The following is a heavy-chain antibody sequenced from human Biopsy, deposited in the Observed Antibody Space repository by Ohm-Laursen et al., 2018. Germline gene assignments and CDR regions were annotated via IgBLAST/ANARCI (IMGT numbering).Heavy chain of an antibody. J-gene: IGHJ3*01. CDR3: ARDSGGGDSINGWYDALDL. V-gene: IGHV3-7*01. D-gene: IGHD2-8*01. CDR1: GFTFSQYW. CDR2: INKDGSVT. Sequence: GSLRLSCAASGFTFSQYWMTWVRQSPGKGLEWVANINKDGSVTNYLDSVKGRFAVSRDNAKNSAYLQMNSLGTEDTAIYYCARDSGGGDSINGWYDALDLWGRGTTVTVSS.